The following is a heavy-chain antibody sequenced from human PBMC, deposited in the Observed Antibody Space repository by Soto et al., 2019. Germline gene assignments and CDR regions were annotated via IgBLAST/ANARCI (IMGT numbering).Heavy chain of an antibody. D-gene: IGHD1-26*01. CDR1: VGSVSIGSYY. J-gene: IGHJ6*01. CDR2: IYYSGST. CDR3: AREGKEWEPRNYGMDV. Sequence: PSETLCVNCTISVGSVSIGSYYWSWIRQPPGKGLEWIGYIYYSGSTNYNPSLKSRVTISVDTSKNQFSLKLSSVTAADTAVYYCAREGKEWEPRNYGMDVWGQGTTFTVSS. V-gene: IGHV4-61*01.